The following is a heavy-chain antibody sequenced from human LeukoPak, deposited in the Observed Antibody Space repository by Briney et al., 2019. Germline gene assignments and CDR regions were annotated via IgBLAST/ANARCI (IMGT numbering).Heavy chain of an antibody. V-gene: IGHV4-31*03. CDR2: IYYSGST. Sequence: SETLSLTCTVSGGSISSGGYYWSWISQHPGKGLEWIGYIYYSGSTYYNPSLKSRLTISVDTSKNQFSLKLSSVTAADTAVYYCARGHNVVVVAATPEWFDPWGQGTLVTVSS. D-gene: IGHD2-15*01. CDR3: ARGHNVVVVAATPEWFDP. CDR1: GGSISSGGYY. J-gene: IGHJ5*02.